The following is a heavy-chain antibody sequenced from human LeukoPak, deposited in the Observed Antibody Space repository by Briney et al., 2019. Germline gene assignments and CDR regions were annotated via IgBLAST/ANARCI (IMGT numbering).Heavy chain of an antibody. CDR1: GIPFSDFY. CDR2: ISSSSSYT. J-gene: IGHJ4*02. CDR3: AAGTAADY. D-gene: IGHD6-13*01. Sequence: GGSLRLSCVVSGIPFSDFYMNWIRQAPGKGLEWISYISSSSSYTDYAESVKGRFTISRDNAKSALYMEMNDLRVEDTAVYYCAAGTAADYWGQGALVIVSS. V-gene: IGHV3-11*03.